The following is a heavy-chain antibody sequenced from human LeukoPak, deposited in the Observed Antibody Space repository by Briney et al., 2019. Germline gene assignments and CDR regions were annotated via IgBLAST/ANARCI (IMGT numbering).Heavy chain of an antibody. D-gene: IGHD2-15*01. V-gene: IGHV5-51*01. CDR1: GYSFTSYW. J-gene: IGHJ6*03. CDR3: ARHKVVEDYYYYMDV. CDR2: IYPGDSDT. Sequence: GESLKISCKGSGYSFTSYWIGWVRQMPGKGLEWMGIIYPGDSDTRYSPSFQGQVTISADKSISTAYLQWSSLKASDTAMYYCARHKVVEDYYYYMDVWGKGTTVTISS.